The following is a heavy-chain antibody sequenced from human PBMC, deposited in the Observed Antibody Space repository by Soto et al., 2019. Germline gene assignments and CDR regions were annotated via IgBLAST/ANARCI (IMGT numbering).Heavy chain of an antibody. CDR3: ARGGEVVTATTYYYYYGMDV. J-gene: IGHJ6*02. V-gene: IGHV1-69*13. CDR2: IIPIFGTA. CDR1: GGTFSSYA. D-gene: IGHD2-21*02. Sequence: SVKVSCKASGGTFSSYAISWVRQAPGQGLEWMGGIIPIFGTANYAQKFQGRVTITADESTSTAYMELSSLRSEDTAVYYCARGGEVVTATTYYYYYGMDVWGQGTTVTVSS.